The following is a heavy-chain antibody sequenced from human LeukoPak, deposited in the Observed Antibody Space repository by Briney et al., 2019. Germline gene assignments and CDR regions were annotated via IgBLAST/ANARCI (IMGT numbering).Heavy chain of an antibody. CDR1: AFTFDDYA. Sequence: GRSLRLSCAASAFTFDDYAMHLVRQAPGKGLEWVSGTSWNSGSIGYAPSVKGRFTIARDNAKNSLYLQMNSLRAEDTPLYYCAKDIGGYSSSPDYWGQGTLVTVSS. CDR2: TSWNSGSI. V-gene: IGHV3-9*01. D-gene: IGHD6-13*01. J-gene: IGHJ4*02. CDR3: AKDIGGYSSSPDY.